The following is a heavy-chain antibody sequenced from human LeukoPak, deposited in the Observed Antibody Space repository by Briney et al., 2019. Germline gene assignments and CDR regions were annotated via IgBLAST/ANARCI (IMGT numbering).Heavy chain of an antibody. V-gene: IGHV1-2*02. CDR2: INPNSGGT. J-gene: IGHJ4*02. CDR1: GYTFTSYG. Sequence: ASVKVSCKASGYTFTSYGISWVRQAPGQGLEWMGWINPNSGGTNYAQKFQGRVTMTRDTSISTAYMELSRLRSDDTAVYYCARTCRTSCFPHFDYWGQGTLVTVSS. CDR3: ARTCRTSCFPHFDY. D-gene: IGHD2-2*01.